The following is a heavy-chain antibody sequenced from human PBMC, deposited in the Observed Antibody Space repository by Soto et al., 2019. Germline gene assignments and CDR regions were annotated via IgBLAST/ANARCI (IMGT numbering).Heavy chain of an antibody. CDR1: GFTFSSYW. J-gene: IGHJ4*02. Sequence: GGSLRLSCAASGFTFSSYWMHWVRQAPGKGLVWVSRINSDGSSTSYADSVKGRFTISRDNAKNTLYLQMNSLRAEDTAVYYCARGPRNYDFWSGYYPYWGQGTLVTVSS. D-gene: IGHD3-3*01. CDR2: INSDGSST. CDR3: ARGPRNYDFWSGYYPY. V-gene: IGHV3-74*01.